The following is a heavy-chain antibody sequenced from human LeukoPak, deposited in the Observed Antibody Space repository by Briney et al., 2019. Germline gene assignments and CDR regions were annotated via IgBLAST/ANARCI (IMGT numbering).Heavy chain of an antibody. V-gene: IGHV4-39*07. CDR1: GGSVSSSSYH. Sequence: SETLSLTCTVSGGSVSSSSYHWAWIRQPPGKGLEWIGSIYYSGATYYNPSLKSRVTISVDTSRNQFSLKLSSVTAADTAVYYCAREGGYCSSTSCLYYYGMDVWGQGTTVTVSS. CDR3: AREGGYCSSTSCLYYYGMDV. D-gene: IGHD2-2*03. CDR2: IYYSGAT. J-gene: IGHJ6*02.